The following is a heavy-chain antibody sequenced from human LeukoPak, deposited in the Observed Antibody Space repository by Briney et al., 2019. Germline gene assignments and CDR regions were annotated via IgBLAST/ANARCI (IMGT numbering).Heavy chain of an antibody. CDR3: AKGRREGRYCSSTSCSRDYYYYMDV. V-gene: IGHV3-23*01. J-gene: IGHJ6*03. D-gene: IGHD2-2*01. CDR1: GFTFSSYA. CDR2: ISGSGGST. Sequence: GSLRLSCAASGFTFSSYAMSWVRQAPGKGLEWVSAISGSGGSTYYADSVKGRFTISRDNSKNTLYLQMNSLRAEDTAVYYCAKGRREGRYCSSTSCSRDYYYYMDVWGKGTTVTVSS.